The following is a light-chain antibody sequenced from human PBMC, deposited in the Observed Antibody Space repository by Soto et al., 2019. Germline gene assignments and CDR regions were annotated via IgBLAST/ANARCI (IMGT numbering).Light chain of an antibody. CDR1: SSNIGAGYD. V-gene: IGLV1-40*01. J-gene: IGLJ1*01. Sequence: QSALTQPPSVSGAPGQRVTSACTVSSSNIGAGYDVHWYQQLPGTAPKLLIYGNSNRPSGVPDRFSGSKSGTSASLAITGLQAEDEADDYCQSYDSSLSGQGVFGTGTKLTVL. CDR2: GNS. CDR3: QSYDSSLSGQGV.